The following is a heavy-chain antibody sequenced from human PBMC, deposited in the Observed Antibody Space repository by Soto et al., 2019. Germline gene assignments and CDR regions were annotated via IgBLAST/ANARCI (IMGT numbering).Heavy chain of an antibody. Sequence: QVQLVESGGGVVQPGRSLRLSCAASGFTFSSYSLHWVRQAPGKGLEWVAVISYDESSQHYADSVKGRFTISRDDSKNTVYLQMNSLRPEDTAVYHCARVSNPSRVLLPYFDFWGQGTLVTVSS. D-gene: IGHD3-10*01. CDR1: GFTFSSYS. J-gene: IGHJ4*02. CDR3: ARVSNPSRVLLPYFDF. CDR2: ISYDESSQ. V-gene: IGHV3-30-3*01.